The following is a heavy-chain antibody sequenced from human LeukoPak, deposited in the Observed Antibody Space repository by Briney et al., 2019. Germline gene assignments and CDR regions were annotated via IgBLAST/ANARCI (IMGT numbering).Heavy chain of an antibody. J-gene: IGHJ6*03. Sequence: ASVKVSCKASGYTFTSYGISWVRQAPGQGLEWMGWISAYNGNTNYAQKLQGRVTMTTDTSTSTAYMELRSLRSDDTAVYYCASEYYDFWSGYYWYYYYMDVWGKGTTVTVSS. CDR3: ASEYYDFWSGYYWYYYYMDV. V-gene: IGHV1-18*01. CDR1: GYTFTSYG. D-gene: IGHD3-3*01. CDR2: ISAYNGNT.